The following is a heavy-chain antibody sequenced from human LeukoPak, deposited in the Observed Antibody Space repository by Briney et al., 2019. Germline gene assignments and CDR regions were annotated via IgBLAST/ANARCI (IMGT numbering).Heavy chain of an antibody. V-gene: IGHV3-30*18. J-gene: IGHJ4*02. Sequence: RGSLRLSCAASGFTFSSYGMHWVRQAPGKGLEWVAVISYDGSNKYYADSVKGRFIISRDNSKNTVYLQMNSLSAEDAAVYYCVKDDGWVQYANWGQGTLVTVSS. D-gene: IGHD5-24*01. CDR3: VKDDGWVQYAN. CDR1: GFTFSSYG. CDR2: ISYDGSNK.